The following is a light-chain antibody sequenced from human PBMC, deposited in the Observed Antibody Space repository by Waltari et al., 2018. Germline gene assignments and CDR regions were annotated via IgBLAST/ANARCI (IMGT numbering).Light chain of an antibody. V-gene: IGLV2-14*03. CDR2: DVT. CDR3: CSYISSTITWV. J-gene: IGLJ3*02. Sequence: QSALTQPASVSGSPGQSITISCTGASGDVGASNYVSWYQQHPGKAPKPMIYDVTVRPSWVSNRFSGSKSGNTASLTISGRQAEDEADYYCCSYISSTITWVFGGGTKLTVL. CDR1: SGDVGASNY.